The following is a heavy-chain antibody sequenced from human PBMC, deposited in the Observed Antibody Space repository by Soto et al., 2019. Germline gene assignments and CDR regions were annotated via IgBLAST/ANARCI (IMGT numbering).Heavy chain of an antibody. J-gene: IGHJ5*02. Sequence: SETLSLTCTVSGGSISNHYWSWIRQSPGKGLEWIANTYHSGTTNYNLSLKGRVTISIDSSKNQVSLKLNSVTAADTAVYYCARGGYRTLAWSDPWGQGTLVTVSS. V-gene: IGHV4-59*11. CDR3: ARGGYRTLAWSDP. CDR1: GGSISNHY. D-gene: IGHD6-13*01. CDR2: TYHSGTT.